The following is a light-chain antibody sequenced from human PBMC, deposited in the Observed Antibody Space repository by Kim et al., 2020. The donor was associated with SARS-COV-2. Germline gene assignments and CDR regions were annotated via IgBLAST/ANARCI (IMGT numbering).Light chain of an antibody. J-gene: IGLJ1*01. CDR2: DVS. V-gene: IGLV2-14*03. Sequence: QSALTQPASVSGSPGQSITISCTGTSSDVGGYNYVSWYQHHPGKAPKLMIYDVSKRPSGVSNRFSGSKSGNTASLTISGLQAEDEADYCCSSYTSSSTYVFGTGTKVTVL. CDR1: SSDVGGYNY. CDR3: SSYTSSSTYV.